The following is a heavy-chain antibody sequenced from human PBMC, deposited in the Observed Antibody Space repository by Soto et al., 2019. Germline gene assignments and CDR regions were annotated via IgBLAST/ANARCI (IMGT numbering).Heavy chain of an antibody. CDR2: IRGSDGST. CDR1: GFPFSSYD. V-gene: IGHV3-23*01. Sequence: GGSLRLSCAASGFPFSSYDMSWVRQAPGKGLDWVSVIRGSDGSTYYANSVKGRFTISRDNSKSTLFLQMNSLRAEDTAIYYCTKGGHLDYWGPGTLVTSPQ. D-gene: IGHD3-10*01. J-gene: IGHJ4*02. CDR3: TKGGHLDY.